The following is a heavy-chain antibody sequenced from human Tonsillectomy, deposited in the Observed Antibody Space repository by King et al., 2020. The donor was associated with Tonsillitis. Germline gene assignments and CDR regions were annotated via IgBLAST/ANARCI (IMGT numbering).Heavy chain of an antibody. CDR1: GGSISSGGYY. J-gene: IGHJ4*02. V-gene: IGHV4-31*03. Sequence: QLQESGPGLVKPSQTLSLTCTVSGGSISSGGYYWSWIRQHPGKGLEWIGYIYYSGSTYYNPSLMSRVTISLDTSKNQFSLKLSSVTAADTAVYYCAGYSGYDAALDYWGQGTLVTVSS. CDR3: AGYSGYDAALDY. D-gene: IGHD5-12*01. CDR2: IYYSGST.